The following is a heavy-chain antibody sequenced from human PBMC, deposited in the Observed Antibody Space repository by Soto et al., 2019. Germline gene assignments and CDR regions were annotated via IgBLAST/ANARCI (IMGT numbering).Heavy chain of an antibody. CDR3: ARSTYYYDSSGYGFYYFDY. CDR1: GFSLTTGGMG. V-gene: IGHV2-5*02. D-gene: IGHD3-22*01. Sequence: SGPTLVNPTQTLTLACTFSGFSLTTGGMGVGWIRQPPGKAPEWLALIYWDGDRRYSTSLKTRLTISKDTSKNQVVLTMTNMDPMDTATYYCARSTYYYDSSGYGFYYFDYWGQGTLVTVSS. J-gene: IGHJ4*02. CDR2: IYWDGDR.